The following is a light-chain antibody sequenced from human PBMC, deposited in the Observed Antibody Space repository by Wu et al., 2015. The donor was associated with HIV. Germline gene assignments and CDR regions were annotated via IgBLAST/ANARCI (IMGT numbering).Light chain of an antibody. CDR3: QQYGGSPPVT. J-gene: IGKJ5*01. CDR2: AAS. CDR1: QRIDSRS. Sequence: VSWQGPSQRIDSRSLAWYQQRLGQAPRLLISAASNRAAGIPDRFNGSGSGTDFILTINRLEPEDSAVYFCQQYGGSPPVTFGRGTRLEIK. V-gene: IGKV3-20*01.